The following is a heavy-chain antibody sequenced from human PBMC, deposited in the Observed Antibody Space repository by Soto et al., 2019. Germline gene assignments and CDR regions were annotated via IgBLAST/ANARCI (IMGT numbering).Heavy chain of an antibody. Sequence: SETLSLTCPVSGGSISSSSYYWGWIRQPPGKGLEWIGSIYYSRSTYYNPSLKSRVTISVDTSKNQFSLKLSSVTAADTAVYDCAIPSGDGYNYNYYYGMDVWGQGTTVTVS. V-gene: IGHV4-39*01. D-gene: IGHD5-12*01. CDR1: GGSISSSSYY. J-gene: IGHJ6*02. CDR3: AIPSGDGYNYNYYYGMDV. CDR2: IYYSRST.